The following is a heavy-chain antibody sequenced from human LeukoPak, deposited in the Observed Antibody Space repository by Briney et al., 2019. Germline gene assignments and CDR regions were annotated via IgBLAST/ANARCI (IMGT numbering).Heavy chain of an antibody. V-gene: IGHV4-59*01. Sequence: SETLSLTCTVSGGSISTYYWNWIRQPPGKGLEWIGYIYHSGSTNYNPSLQSRVTISVDTSKNQFSLNLNSVTAADTAVYYCARERSGGYFDYWGQGTLVTVSS. CDR3: ARERSGGYFDY. D-gene: IGHD2-15*01. J-gene: IGHJ4*02. CDR2: IYHSGST. CDR1: GGSISTYY.